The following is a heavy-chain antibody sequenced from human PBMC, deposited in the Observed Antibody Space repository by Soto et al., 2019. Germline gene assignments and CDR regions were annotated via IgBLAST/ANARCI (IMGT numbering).Heavy chain of an antibody. CDR2: IYYSGST. Sequence: PSETLSLTCTVSGGSISSYYWSWIRQPPGKGLEWIGYIYYSGSTNYNPSLKSRVTISVDTSKNQFSLKLSSVTAADTAVYYCASFCISTSCYVRSGYNHYWGQGTLVT. V-gene: IGHV4-59*01. CDR1: GGSISSYY. D-gene: IGHD2-2*01. CDR3: ASFCISTSCYVRSGYNHY. J-gene: IGHJ4*02.